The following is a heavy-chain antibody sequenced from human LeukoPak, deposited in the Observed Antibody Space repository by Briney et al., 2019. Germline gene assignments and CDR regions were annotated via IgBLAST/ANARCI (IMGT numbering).Heavy chain of an antibody. V-gene: IGHV3-7*03. D-gene: IGHD2-2*01. Sequence: GGSLRLSCAASGFTFSNGWMNWVRQAPGKGLEWVANIKQDGSEKYYVDSVEGRFTISRDNAKNSLYLQMNSLRAEDTAVYYCASPGVPAATVPFDYWGQGTLVTVSS. CDR1: GFTFSNGW. CDR2: IKQDGSEK. J-gene: IGHJ4*02. CDR3: ASPGVPAATVPFDY.